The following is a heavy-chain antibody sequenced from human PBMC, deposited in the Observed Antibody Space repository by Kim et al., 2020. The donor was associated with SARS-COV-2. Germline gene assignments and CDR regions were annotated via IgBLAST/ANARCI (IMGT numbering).Heavy chain of an antibody. Sequence: VKGRFTISRDNSKNTLYLQMNSLRAEDTAVYYCARDGIRTGFYYYYGMDVWGQGTTVTVSS. D-gene: IGHD2-15*01. CDR3: ARDGIRTGFYYYYGMDV. J-gene: IGHJ6*02. V-gene: IGHV3-30*01.